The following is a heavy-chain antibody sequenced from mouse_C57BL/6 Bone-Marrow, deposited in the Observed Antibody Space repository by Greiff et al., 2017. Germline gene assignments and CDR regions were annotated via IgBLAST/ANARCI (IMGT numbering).Heavy chain of an antibody. J-gene: IGHJ1*03. CDR2: IWRGGST. Sequence: VQLQESGPGLVQPSQSLSITCTVSGFSLTSYGVHWVRQSPGKGLEWLGVIWRGGSTDYNAAFMSRLSITKDNSKSQVFFKMNSLQADDTAIYYCAKRTNYYGSSHWYCDVWGTGTTVTVSS. D-gene: IGHD1-1*01. V-gene: IGHV2-5*01. CDR1: GFSLTSYG. CDR3: AKRTNYYGSSHWYCDV.